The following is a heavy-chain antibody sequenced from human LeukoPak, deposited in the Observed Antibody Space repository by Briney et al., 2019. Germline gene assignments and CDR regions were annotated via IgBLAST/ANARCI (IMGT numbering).Heavy chain of an antibody. CDR2: IYSSGST. CDR1: GGSIRGYY. J-gene: IGHJ5*02. V-gene: IGHV4-59*12. CDR3: ARDKLHQGFDP. Sequence: PSETLSLTCNVSGGSIRGYYWSWIRQPPGKGLEWIGYIYSSGSTNYNPSLKSRVTMSVDTSKNQFSLKLNSVTAADTAVYYCARDKLHQGFDPWGQGTLVTVSS. D-gene: IGHD4-23*01.